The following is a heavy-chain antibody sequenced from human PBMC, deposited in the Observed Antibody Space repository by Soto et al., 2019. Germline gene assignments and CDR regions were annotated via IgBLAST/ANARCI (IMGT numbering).Heavy chain of an antibody. CDR1: GYTFTSYG. CDR2: ISAYNGNT. V-gene: IGHV1-18*04. CDR3: ARDWRGWDEYYGMDV. J-gene: IGHJ6*02. Sequence: QVQLVQSGAEVKKPGASVKVSCKASGYTFTSYGISWVRQAPGQGLEWMGWISAYNGNTNYAQRLQGRVTMTTDTPTSTAYMELRSLSSDDTAVYYCARDWRGWDEYYGMDVWGQGTTVTVSS. D-gene: IGHD6-19*01.